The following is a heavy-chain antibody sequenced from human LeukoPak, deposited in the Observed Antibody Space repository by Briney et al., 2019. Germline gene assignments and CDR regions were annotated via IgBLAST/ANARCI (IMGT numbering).Heavy chain of an antibody. CDR2: IYHSGST. D-gene: IGHD3-22*01. Sequence: KPSETLSLTCAVSGGSISSGGYSWSWLRQPPGKGLEWIGYIYHSGSTYYNPSLKSRVTISVDRSKNQFSLKLSSVTAADTAVYYCARGSYDSSGYLAGYFDYWGQGTLVTVSS. CDR1: GGSISSGGYS. V-gene: IGHV4-30-2*01. J-gene: IGHJ4*02. CDR3: ARGSYDSSGYLAGYFDY.